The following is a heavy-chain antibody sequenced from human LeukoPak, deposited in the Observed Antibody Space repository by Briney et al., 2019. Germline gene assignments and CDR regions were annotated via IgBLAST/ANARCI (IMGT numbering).Heavy chain of an antibody. D-gene: IGHD6-13*01. Sequence: SVKVSCKASGGTFSSYAISWVRQAPGQGLEWMGGIIPIFGTANYAQKFQGRVTITTDESTSTAYMELSSLRSEDTAVYYCAKDSSSSDAFDIWGQGTMVTVSS. CDR3: AKDSSSSDAFDI. J-gene: IGHJ3*02. CDR2: IIPIFGTA. V-gene: IGHV1-69*05. CDR1: GGTFSSYA.